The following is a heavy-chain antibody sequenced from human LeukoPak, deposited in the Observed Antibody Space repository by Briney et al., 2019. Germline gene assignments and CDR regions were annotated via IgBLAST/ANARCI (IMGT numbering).Heavy chain of an antibody. D-gene: IGHD1-1*01. CDR1: GGSISSGSYY. CDR2: IYISGST. V-gene: IGHV4-61*02. CDR3: ARDRGTWNDDGFDY. J-gene: IGHJ4*02. Sequence: PSQTLSLTCTVSGGSISSGSYYWSWIRQPAGKGLEWIGRIYISGSTNYNPSLKSRVTMSVDTSKNQFSLKLSSVTAADTAVYYCARDRGTWNDDGFDYWGQGTLVTVSS.